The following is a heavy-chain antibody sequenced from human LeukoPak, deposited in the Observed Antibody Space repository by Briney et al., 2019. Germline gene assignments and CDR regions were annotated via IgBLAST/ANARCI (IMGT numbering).Heavy chain of an antibody. Sequence: SETLSLTCTVSGGSISSYYWSWIRQPPGKGLEWIGYIYYSGSTNYNPSLKSRVTISVDTSKNQFSLKLSSVTAADTAVYYCARGEDSSGYYCVDYWGQGTLVTVSS. V-gene: IGHV4-59*01. J-gene: IGHJ4*02. CDR1: GGSISSYY. CDR3: ARGEDSSGYYCVDY. CDR2: IYYSGST. D-gene: IGHD3-22*01.